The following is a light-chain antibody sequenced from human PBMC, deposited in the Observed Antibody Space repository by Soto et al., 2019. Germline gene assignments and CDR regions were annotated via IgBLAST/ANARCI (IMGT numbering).Light chain of an antibody. CDR3: QKYNSYFYT. J-gene: IGKJ2*01. CDR2: KAS. V-gene: IGKV1-5*03. Sequence: DIQMTQSPSTLSASVGDRVTITCRASQSISSWLAWYQQKPGKAPKLLIYKASSLESGVPSRFSGSGSGTEFTLTISSLQPDDFATYYCQKYNSYFYTFGQGTKLEIK. CDR1: QSISSW.